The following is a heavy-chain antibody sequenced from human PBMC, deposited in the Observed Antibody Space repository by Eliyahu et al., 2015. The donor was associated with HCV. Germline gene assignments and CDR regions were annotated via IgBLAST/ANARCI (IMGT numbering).Heavy chain of an antibody. D-gene: IGHD3-10*01. Sequence: VQLVESGGALVKPGGSLRLSCAGSGFTFRDYYMSWIRQSPGKGLEWISYISTTGNTVYYADAVKGRFTIFRDDASSSLFLQMSDLRPEDTALYYCARQLVRDHFDYWGQGTLVAVSS. J-gene: IGHJ4*02. V-gene: IGHV3-11*01. CDR1: GFTFRDYY. CDR3: ARQLVRDHFDY. CDR2: ISTTGNTV.